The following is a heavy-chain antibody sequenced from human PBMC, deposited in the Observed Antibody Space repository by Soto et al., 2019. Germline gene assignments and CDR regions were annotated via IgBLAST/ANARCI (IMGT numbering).Heavy chain of an antibody. J-gene: IGHJ4*02. CDR2: IYYSGST. V-gene: IGHV4-59*08. CDR3: ARHEGGYESLDFDY. D-gene: IGHD5-12*01. Sequence: PEETLSLTCTVSGGAISSYCWSWIRQPPGKGLEWIGYIYYSGSTNYNPSLKSRVTISVDTSKNQFSLKLSSVTAADTAVYYCARHEGGYESLDFDYWGQGTLVTVSS. CDR1: GGAISSYC.